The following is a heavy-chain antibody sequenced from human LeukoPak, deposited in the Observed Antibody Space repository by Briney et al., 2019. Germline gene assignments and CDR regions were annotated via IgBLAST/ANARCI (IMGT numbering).Heavy chain of an antibody. CDR1: GGSISSSNW. CDR3: AREDVAVAGTVYY. Sequence: SGTLSLTCAVSGGSISSSNWWSWVRQPPGKGLEWIGEIYHSGSTNYNPSLKSRVTISVDESKNQFSLKLSSVTAADTAVYYCAREDVAVAGTVYYWGQGTLVTVSS. CDR2: IYHSGST. D-gene: IGHD6-19*01. V-gene: IGHV4-4*02. J-gene: IGHJ4*02.